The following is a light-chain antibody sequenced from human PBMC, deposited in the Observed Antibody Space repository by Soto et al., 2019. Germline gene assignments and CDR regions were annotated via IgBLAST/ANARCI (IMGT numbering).Light chain of an antibody. J-gene: IGKJ2*01. Sequence: EIVLTQSPGTLSLSPGERATLSCRASQSVSSSYLAWYQHKPGQAPRLLIYGASSRATGMPDRFSGSESGTDFTLTISRLEPEDLPVYYCLQYGSSLQDFGQRTKLEIK. CDR3: LQYGSSLQD. CDR2: GAS. CDR1: QSVSSSY. V-gene: IGKV3-20*01.